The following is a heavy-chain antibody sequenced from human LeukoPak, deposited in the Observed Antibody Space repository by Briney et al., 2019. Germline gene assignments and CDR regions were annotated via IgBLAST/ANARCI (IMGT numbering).Heavy chain of an antibody. Sequence: ASVKVSRKVSGYTFTSYGISWVQQAPGQGLEWMGWISAYNGKTKYAQKFQGRVTMTTDTSTSTAYMELRSLTSDDTAVYYCARGGFEWLSVAFDIWGQGTMVTVSS. CDR2: ISAYNGKT. D-gene: IGHD3-3*01. CDR1: GYTFTSYG. CDR3: ARGGFEWLSVAFDI. J-gene: IGHJ3*02. V-gene: IGHV1-18*01.